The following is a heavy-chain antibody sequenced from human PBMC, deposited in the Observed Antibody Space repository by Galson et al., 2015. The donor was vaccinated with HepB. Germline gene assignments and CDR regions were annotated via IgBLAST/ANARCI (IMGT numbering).Heavy chain of an antibody. CDR1: GFTFTDYY. CDR2: ITTTSDYT. D-gene: IGHD5-24*01. Sequence: SLRLSCAASGFTFTDYYVIWIRQAPGKGLEWISYITTTSDYTDYGDSVKGRFTIARDNTKNSLYLQMDSLRVEDTAVYYCARVGGLHKDGYGPYYFDYWGHGTLVTVSS. V-gene: IGHV3-11*06. J-gene: IGHJ4*01. CDR3: ARVGGLHKDGYGPYYFDY.